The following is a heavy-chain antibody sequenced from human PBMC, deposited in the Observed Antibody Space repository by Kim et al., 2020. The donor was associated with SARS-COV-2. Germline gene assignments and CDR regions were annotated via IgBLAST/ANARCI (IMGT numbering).Heavy chain of an antibody. CDR1: GFTVSSYY. Sequence: GGSLRLSCAASGFTVSSYYMSWVRQAPGKGLEWVSVIYSGGSTYYADSVKGRFTISRDNSKNTLYLQMNSLRAEDTAVYYCARDRITMVQGVNYYYYYYMDVWGKGTTVTVSS. J-gene: IGHJ6*03. V-gene: IGHV3-53*01. CDR2: IYSGGST. CDR3: ARDRITMVQGVNYYYYYYMDV. D-gene: IGHD3-10*01.